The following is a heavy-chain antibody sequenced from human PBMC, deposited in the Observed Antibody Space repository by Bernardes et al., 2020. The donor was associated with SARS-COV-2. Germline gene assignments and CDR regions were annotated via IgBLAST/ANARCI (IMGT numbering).Heavy chain of an antibody. CDR3: SKNAKYSSSSMEV. J-gene: IGHJ6*02. CDR2: MNPKSGDT. D-gene: IGHD6-6*01. V-gene: IGHV1-8*01. CDR1: GYTFTNYD. Sequence: ASVKVSCKTSGYTFTNYDINWVRQATGQGLEWMGWMNPKSGDTGHAQKLQDRVTMTRDISISTAYMELSSLRSEDTAVYYCSKNAKYSSSSMEVWGQGTTVTVS.